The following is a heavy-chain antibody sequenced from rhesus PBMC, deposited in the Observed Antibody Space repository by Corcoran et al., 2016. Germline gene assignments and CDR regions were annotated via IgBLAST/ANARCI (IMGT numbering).Heavy chain of an antibody. V-gene: IGHV4S11*01. Sequence: QVQLQESGPGLVKPLETLSLTCAGSGGSISSNYWGWIRQAPGKGRGWIGYIYGSDSSTNYNPSLKRRVTLSVDTSKNHLSLKLRSVTAADTAVYYCARRGWDNGRFDVWGPGVLVTVSS. CDR2: IYGSDSST. J-gene: IGHJ5-1*01. CDR3: ARRGWDNGRFDV. D-gene: IGHD1-20*01. CDR1: GGSISSNY.